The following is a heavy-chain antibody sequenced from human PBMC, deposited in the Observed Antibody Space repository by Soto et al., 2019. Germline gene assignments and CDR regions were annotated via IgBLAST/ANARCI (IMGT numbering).Heavy chain of an antibody. J-gene: IGHJ6*02. CDR1: GFTFSSYE. V-gene: IGHV3-48*03. CDR2: ISSSGSTM. D-gene: IGHD2-21*01. CDR3: VSQGVNNHYGMDV. Sequence: PGGSLRLSCAASGFTFSSYEMDWVRRAPGKGLQWVSYISSSGSTMYYADSVKGRFTISRDNAKNSLYLQMNSLRAEDTAVYYCVSQGVNNHYGMDVWGQGTTVTVSS.